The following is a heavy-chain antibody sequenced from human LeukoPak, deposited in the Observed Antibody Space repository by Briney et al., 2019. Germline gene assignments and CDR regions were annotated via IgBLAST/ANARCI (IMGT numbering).Heavy chain of an antibody. CDR3: ARYFYDSSGSSSDAFDI. Sequence: ASVKVSCKTSGYTFTGYYMHGVRQAPGQGLEWMGWINPNSGGTNYAQRFQGRVTMTRDTSMSTAYMELSRLRSDDSAVYYCARYFYDSSGSSSDAFDIWGQGTMVTVSS. J-gene: IGHJ3*02. CDR2: INPNSGGT. V-gene: IGHV1-2*02. D-gene: IGHD3-22*01. CDR1: GYTFTGYY.